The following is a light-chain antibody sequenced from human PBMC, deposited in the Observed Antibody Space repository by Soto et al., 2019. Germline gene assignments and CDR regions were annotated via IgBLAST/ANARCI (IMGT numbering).Light chain of an antibody. CDR2: EVS. CDR3: SSYTSSSTRV. CDR1: SSDVGGYNY. V-gene: IGLV2-14*01. Sequence: QSALTQPASVSGSPGQSITISCTGTSSDVGGYNYVSWYQQHPGKAPKLMIYEVSNLPSGVSNRFSGSKSVNTASLTISGLQAEDEADYYCSSYTSSSTRVFGGGTQLTVL. J-gene: IGLJ3*02.